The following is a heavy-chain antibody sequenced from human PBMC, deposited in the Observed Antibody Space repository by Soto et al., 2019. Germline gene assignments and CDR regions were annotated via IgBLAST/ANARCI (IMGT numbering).Heavy chain of an antibody. CDR3: ARDYDRDAFDI. CDR1: GFTFSDYY. V-gene: IGHV3-11*01. CDR2: ISSSGSTI. J-gene: IGHJ3*02. Sequence: PGGSLRLSCAASGFTFSDYYMSWIRQAPGRGLECVSYISSSGSTIYYAASVKGRFTISRDNAKNSLYLQMNSLRAEDTAVYYCARDYDRDAFDIWGQGTMVTV. D-gene: IGHD3-22*01.